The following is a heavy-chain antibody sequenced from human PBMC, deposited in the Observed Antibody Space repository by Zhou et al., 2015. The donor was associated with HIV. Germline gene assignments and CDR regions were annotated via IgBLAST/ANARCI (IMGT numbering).Heavy chain of an antibody. CDR3: AIDPDIVVVPAASNWFDP. D-gene: IGHD2-2*01. Sequence: QVQLVQSGAEVKKPGSSVKVSCKASGGTFSSYTISWVRQAPGQGLEWMGRIIPILGIANYAQKFQGRVTITADKSTSTAYMELSSLRSEDTAVYYCAIDPDIVVVPAASNWFDPWGQGTLVTVSS. J-gene: IGHJ5*02. V-gene: IGHV1-69*08. CDR1: GGTFSSYT. CDR2: IIPILGIA.